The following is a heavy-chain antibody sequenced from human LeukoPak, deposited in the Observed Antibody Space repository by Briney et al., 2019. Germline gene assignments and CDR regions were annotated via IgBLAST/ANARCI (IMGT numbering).Heavy chain of an antibody. Sequence: GGSLRLSCAASGFTFSSYSMNWVRQAPGKGLQWVPYISSSSSYIYYADSVKGRFTISRDNAKNSLYLQMNSLRAEDTAVYYCARDGGYCSGGSCYNLDYWGQGTLVTVSS. CDR1: GFTFSSYS. CDR2: ISSSSSYI. V-gene: IGHV3-21*01. D-gene: IGHD2-15*01. CDR3: ARDGGYCSGGSCYNLDY. J-gene: IGHJ4*02.